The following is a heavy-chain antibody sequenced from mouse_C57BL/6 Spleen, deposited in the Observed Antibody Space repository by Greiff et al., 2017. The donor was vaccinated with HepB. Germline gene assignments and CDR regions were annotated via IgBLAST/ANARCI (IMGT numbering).Heavy chain of an antibody. J-gene: IGHJ4*01. Sequence: VQLKESGAELVRPGASVKLSCTASGFNIKDDYMHWVKQRPEQGLEWIGWIDPENGDTEYASKFQGKATITADTSSNTAYLQLSSLTSEYTAVYYCTTFITTVVALYYAMDYWGQGTSVTVSS. CDR2: IDPENGDT. V-gene: IGHV14-4*01. CDR1: GFNIKDDY. D-gene: IGHD1-1*01. CDR3: TTFITTVVALYYAMDY.